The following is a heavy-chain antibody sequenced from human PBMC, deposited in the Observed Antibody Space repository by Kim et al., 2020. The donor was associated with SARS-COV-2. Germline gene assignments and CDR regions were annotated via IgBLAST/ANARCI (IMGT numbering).Heavy chain of an antibody. V-gene: IGHV3-64*04. Sequence: VKCTFTNSRDNSKNTLSLQMNSLRAEDTALYYCEKDRPPYSSPEDYFDYWGQGTLVTVSS. J-gene: IGHJ4*02. D-gene: IGHD6-13*01. CDR3: EKDRPPYSSPEDYFDY.